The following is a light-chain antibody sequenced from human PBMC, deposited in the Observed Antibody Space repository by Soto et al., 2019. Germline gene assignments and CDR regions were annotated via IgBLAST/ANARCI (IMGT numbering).Light chain of an antibody. CDR2: GAS. Sequence: EMVLTQSPGTLSLSPGERATLSCRASQSVSSSYLAWYQQKPGQAPRLLIYGASSRATGIPDRFSGSGSGRDFSLTISRLEPEDFAVYYCQQYGSSRTFGQGTKVEIK. J-gene: IGKJ1*01. V-gene: IGKV3-20*01. CDR3: QQYGSSRT. CDR1: QSVSSSY.